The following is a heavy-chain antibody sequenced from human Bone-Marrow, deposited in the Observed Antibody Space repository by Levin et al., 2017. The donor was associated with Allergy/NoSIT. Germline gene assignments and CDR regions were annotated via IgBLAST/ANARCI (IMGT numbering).Heavy chain of an antibody. D-gene: IGHD5-12*01. CDR3: ARCNRYNGYDYSFDF. CDR1: GGSVSTFY. V-gene: IGHV4-59*02. J-gene: IGHJ4*02. Sequence: AGGSLRLSCTVSGGSVSTFYWSWIRQPPGKGLEWIGYSHYSENTNYNPSLKSRVTISVDASKNQFSLRLTSVTAADTAVYYCARCNRYNGYDYSFDFWGQGTLVTVSS. CDR2: SHYSENT.